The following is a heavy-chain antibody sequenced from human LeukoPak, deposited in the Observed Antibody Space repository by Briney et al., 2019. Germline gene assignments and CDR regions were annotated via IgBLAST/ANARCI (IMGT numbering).Heavy chain of an antibody. J-gene: IGHJ4*02. D-gene: IGHD4-17*01. CDR1: GFTFSSYG. Sequence: PGGSLRLSCAASGFTFSSYGMSWVRQVPGKGLVWVSGLNSDGSTTGYADSVRGRFTISRDNAKSTLYLQMNSLRAEDTAVYYCARGGYGAHMGWGQGTLVTVSS. CDR3: ARGGYGAHMG. V-gene: IGHV3-74*01. CDR2: LNSDGSTT.